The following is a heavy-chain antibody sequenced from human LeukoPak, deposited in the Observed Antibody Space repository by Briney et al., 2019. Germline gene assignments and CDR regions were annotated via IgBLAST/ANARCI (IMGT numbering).Heavy chain of an antibody. V-gene: IGHV3-7*01. CDR1: VFTFSDYW. D-gene: IGHD5-12*01. CDR3: ARDIPSGFYTPDY. J-gene: IGHJ4*02. Sequence: GGSLRLSCVASVFTFSDYWMSWVRQAPGKGLEWVANIETDGDQKNYVDSVKGRFAIYRDNARNSLYLQMNSLRDEDTAVYYCARDIPSGFYTPDYWGRGTLVTVSS. CDR2: IETDGDQK.